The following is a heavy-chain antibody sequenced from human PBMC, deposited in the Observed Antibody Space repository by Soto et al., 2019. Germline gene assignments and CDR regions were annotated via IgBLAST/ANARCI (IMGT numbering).Heavy chain of an antibody. V-gene: IGHV4-61*03. CDR3: AREDSSGYSDY. D-gene: IGHD3-22*01. J-gene: IGHJ4*03. CDR1: GGSVSTGRDY. CDR2: GYYSGST. Sequence: SETLSLTCSVSGGSVSTGRDYWSWFRQSPEKGLEWIGYGYYSGSTNYNPSLKSRVTISVDTSKNHFSLTLTSVTAADTAVYYCAREDSSGYSDYWGQGTLVTVSS.